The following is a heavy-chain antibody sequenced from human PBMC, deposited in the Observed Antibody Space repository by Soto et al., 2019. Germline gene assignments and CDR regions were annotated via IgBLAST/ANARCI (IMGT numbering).Heavy chain of an antibody. CDR1: GASISLYY. Sequence: SETLSLTCTVSGASISLYYWSWIRQSPGKGLEWIGYLYNTGSTIYNPSLKSRVTISGDTSKNQFSVKLSSVTAADTAVYYCARAEIAAAGPRYFDYWGQGTLVTVSS. V-gene: IGHV4-59*12. D-gene: IGHD6-13*01. J-gene: IGHJ4*02. CDR3: ARAEIAAAGPRYFDY. CDR2: LYNTGST.